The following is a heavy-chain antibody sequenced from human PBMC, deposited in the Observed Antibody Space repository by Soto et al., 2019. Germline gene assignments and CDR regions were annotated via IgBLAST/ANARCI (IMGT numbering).Heavy chain of an antibody. Sequence: GGSLRLSCAASGFTFSSYWMSWVRQAPGKGLEWVANIKQDGSEKYYVDSVKGRFTISRDNAKNSLYLQMNSLRAEDTAVYYCARDTLYYYYGMDVWGQGTTVTVSS. V-gene: IGHV3-7*01. D-gene: IGHD2-15*01. J-gene: IGHJ6*02. CDR1: GFTFSSYW. CDR3: ARDTLYYYYGMDV. CDR2: IKQDGSEK.